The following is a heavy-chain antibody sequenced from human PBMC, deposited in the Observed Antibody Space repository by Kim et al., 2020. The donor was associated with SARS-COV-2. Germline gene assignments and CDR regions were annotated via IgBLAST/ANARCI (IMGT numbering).Heavy chain of an antibody. D-gene: IGHD3-3*01. CDR3: ARFAVGYYFDY. V-gene: IGHV1-8*01. J-gene: IGHJ4*02. CDR2: T. Sequence: TGYAKKFQGRVTMTRNTSISTAYMELSSLRSEDTAVYYCARFAVGYYFDYWGQGTLVTVSS.